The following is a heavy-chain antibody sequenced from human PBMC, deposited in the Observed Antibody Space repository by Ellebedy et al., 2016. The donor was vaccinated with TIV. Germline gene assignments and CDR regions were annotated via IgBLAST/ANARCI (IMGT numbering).Heavy chain of an antibody. Sequence: PGGSLRLSCVASGFRFTDYYMSWIRQAPGKGLEWIAYMSKTGSRTYHADSVKGRFTISRDNAKSSVYLQMNSLRVEDTAVYYWAKSAVYGDFVEDLWGQGTLVTVSS. V-gene: IGHV3-11*01. D-gene: IGHD4-17*01. CDR3: AKSAVYGDFVEDL. J-gene: IGHJ5*02. CDR1: GFRFTDYY. CDR2: MSKTGSRT.